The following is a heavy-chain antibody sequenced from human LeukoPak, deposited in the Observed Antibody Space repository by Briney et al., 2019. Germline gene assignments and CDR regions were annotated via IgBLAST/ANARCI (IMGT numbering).Heavy chain of an antibody. V-gene: IGHV4-59*01. CDR1: GGSISSYY. D-gene: IGHD7-27*01. J-gene: IGHJ4*02. Sequence: SETLSLTCTVSGGSISSYYWSWIRQPPGKGLEWIGSIYYSGITNYNPSLKSRVSISVDTSKNQFSLRLSSVTAADTAIYYCTRDLTGGLYFHYWGQGTLVTVSS. CDR3: TRDLTGGLYFHY. CDR2: IYYSGIT.